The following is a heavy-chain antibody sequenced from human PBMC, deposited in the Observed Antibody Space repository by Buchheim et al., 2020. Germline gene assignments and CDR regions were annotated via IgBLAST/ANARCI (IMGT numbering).Heavy chain of an antibody. V-gene: IGHV3-30-3*01. Sequence: QVQLVESGGGVVQPGTSLRLSCAASGFTFSGYAMHWVRQAPGKGLEWVAGLSYDGGSKYYVASVKGRFTISRDNSKNTVYLIMSSLRPEDTAVYYCARDPYYGDYPTRYFDYWGQGTL. CDR2: LSYDGGSK. J-gene: IGHJ4*02. D-gene: IGHD4-17*01. CDR1: GFTFSGYA. CDR3: ARDPYYGDYPTRYFDY.